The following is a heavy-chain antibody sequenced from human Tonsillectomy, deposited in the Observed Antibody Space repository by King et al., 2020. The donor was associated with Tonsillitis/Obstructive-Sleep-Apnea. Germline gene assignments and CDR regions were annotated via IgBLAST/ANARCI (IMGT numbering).Heavy chain of an antibody. D-gene: IGHD2-2*01. J-gene: IGHJ6*03. V-gene: IGHV3-23*04. CDR3: AKMRTLGYCSSTSCFPYYYYMDV. CDR2: ISGSGGSR. CDR1: GFTFSSYA. Sequence: VQLVESGGGLVQPGGSLRLSCAASGFTFSSYAMSWVRQAPGKGLEWVSIISGSGGSRYYADSVKGRFTISRDNSKNTLYLQMNSLRAEDTAVYYCAKMRTLGYCSSTSCFPYYYYMDVWGKGTTVTVS.